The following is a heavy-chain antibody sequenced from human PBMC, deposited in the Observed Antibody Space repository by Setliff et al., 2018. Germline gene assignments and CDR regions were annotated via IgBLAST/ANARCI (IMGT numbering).Heavy chain of an antibody. CDR1: GGSFSNYY. V-gene: IGHV4-4*07. CDR3: ARESRYYYDNLGTLDY. CDR2: IYTSGST. D-gene: IGHD3-22*01. J-gene: IGHJ4*02. Sequence: SETLSLTCAVYGGSFSNYYWSWIRQPAGKGLEWIGRIYTSGSTNYNPSLKSRVSISVDTSKNQFSLKLSSVTAADTAVYYCARESRYYYDNLGTLDYWGQGTLVTVSS.